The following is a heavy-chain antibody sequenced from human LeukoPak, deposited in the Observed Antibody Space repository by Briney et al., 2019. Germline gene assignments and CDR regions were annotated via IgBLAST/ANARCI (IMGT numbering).Heavy chain of an antibody. V-gene: IGHV4-34*01. CDR2: INHSGST. CDR3: ARVQPYGSGSHIDY. J-gene: IGHJ4*02. CDR1: GGSFSGYY. Sequence: PSETLSLTCAVYGGSFSGYYWSWIRQPPGKGLEWIGEINHSGSTNYNPSLKSRVTISVDTSKNQFSLKLSSVTAADTAVYYCARVQPYGSGSHIDYWGQGTLVTVSS. D-gene: IGHD3-10*01.